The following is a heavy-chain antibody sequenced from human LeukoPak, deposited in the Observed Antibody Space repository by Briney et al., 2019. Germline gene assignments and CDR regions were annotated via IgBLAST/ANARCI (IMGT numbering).Heavy chain of an antibody. CDR1: GFTVGSNY. Sequence: PGGSLRLSCAASGFTVGSNYMSWVRQAPGKGLEWVSIIYRGGSTNYADSVKGRFTISRDTSKNTLYLQMNSLRAEDMAVYYCARLSANSSAYFFDYWGQGTLVTVSS. CDR2: IYRGGST. D-gene: IGHD3-22*01. V-gene: IGHV3-66*04. CDR3: ARLSANSSAYFFDY. J-gene: IGHJ4*02.